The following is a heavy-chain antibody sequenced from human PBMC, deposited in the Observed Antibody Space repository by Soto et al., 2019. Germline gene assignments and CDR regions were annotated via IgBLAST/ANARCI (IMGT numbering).Heavy chain of an antibody. D-gene: IGHD4-17*01. J-gene: IGHJ4*02. Sequence: EVQLVQSGAEVKKPGESLKISCKGSGYSFTSYWIGWVRQMPGKGLEWMGIIYPGDSDTRYSPSFQGQVTISADKSISTVYLQWSSLKASDTAMYYCARWGVMTTVTRGFDYWGQGTLVTVSS. CDR2: IYPGDSDT. V-gene: IGHV5-51*03. CDR3: ARWGVMTTVTRGFDY. CDR1: GYSFTSYW.